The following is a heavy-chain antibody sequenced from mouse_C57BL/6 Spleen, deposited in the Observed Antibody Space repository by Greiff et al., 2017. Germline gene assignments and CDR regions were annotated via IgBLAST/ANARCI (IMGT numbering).Heavy chain of an antibody. CDR2: INPSSGYT. V-gene: IGHV1-4*01. CDR1: GYTFTSYT. J-gene: IGHJ2*01. CDR3: ARENLFDY. Sequence: QVQLQQSGAELARPGASVKMSCKASGYTFTSYTMQWVKQRPGQGLEWIGYINPSSGYTKYNQKFKDKATLTADKSSSTAYMRLSSLASEDSAVYYCARENLFDYWGQGTTLTVSS.